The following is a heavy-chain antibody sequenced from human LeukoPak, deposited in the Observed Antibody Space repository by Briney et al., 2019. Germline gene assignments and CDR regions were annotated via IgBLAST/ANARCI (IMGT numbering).Heavy chain of an antibody. D-gene: IGHD7-27*01. CDR2: IYTSGST. V-gene: IGHV4-61*02. CDR3: ARGNWGENFDY. J-gene: IGHJ4*02. CDR1: GGSISSGSYY. Sequence: SQTLSLTCTVSGGSISSGSYYWGWIRQPAGKGLEWIGRIYTSGSTNYNPSPKSRVTISVDTSKNQFSLKLSSVTAADTAVYYCARGNWGENFDYWGQGTLVTVSS.